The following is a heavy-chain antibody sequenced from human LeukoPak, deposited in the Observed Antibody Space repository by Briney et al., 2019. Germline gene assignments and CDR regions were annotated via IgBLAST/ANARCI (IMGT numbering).Heavy chain of an antibody. J-gene: IGHJ5*02. CDR2: INPNSGGT. V-gene: IGHV1-2*02. CDR3: ARGYSGYDELYNWFDP. Sequence: ASVKVSCKASGYTFTGYYMHWVRQAPGQGLEWMGWINPNSGGTNYAQKLQGRVTMTTDTSTSTAYMELRSLRSDDTAVYYCARGYSGYDELYNWFDPWGQGTLVTVSS. D-gene: IGHD5-12*01. CDR1: GYTFTGYY.